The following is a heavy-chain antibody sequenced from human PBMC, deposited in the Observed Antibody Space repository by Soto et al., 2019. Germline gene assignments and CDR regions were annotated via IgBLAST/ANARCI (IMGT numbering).Heavy chain of an antibody. CDR3: AREGVAPYYHYGMDV. CDR1: GYTFSRSG. CDR2: ISTYNGDT. V-gene: IGHV1-18*01. Sequence: QVQLVQSGAEGKKPGASVKVSCKASGYTFSRSGISWVRQAPGQGLEWMGWISTYNGDTNYAQTFQGRVTMTTDTSTSTVYMELRSLRSDDTAVYYCAREGVAPYYHYGMDVWGQGTPVTVSS. J-gene: IGHJ6*02. D-gene: IGHD5-12*01.